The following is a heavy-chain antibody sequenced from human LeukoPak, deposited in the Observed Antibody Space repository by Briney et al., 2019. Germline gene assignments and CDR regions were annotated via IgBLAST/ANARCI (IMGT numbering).Heavy chain of an antibody. J-gene: IGHJ4*02. CDR3: AKAGYCSSTSCLIDY. CDR2: IRYDGSNK. CDR1: GFTFSSYG. Sequence: GGSLRLSCAASGFTFSSYGMHWVRQAPGKGLEWVAFIRYDGSNKYYADSVKGRFTISRDNSKNTLYLQMNSLRAEDTAVYYCAKAGYCSSTSCLIDYWGQGTLVTVSS. V-gene: IGHV3-30*02. D-gene: IGHD2-2*01.